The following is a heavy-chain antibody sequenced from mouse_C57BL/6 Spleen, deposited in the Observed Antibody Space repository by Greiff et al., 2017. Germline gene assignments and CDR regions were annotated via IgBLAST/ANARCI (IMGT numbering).Heavy chain of an antibody. CDR2: IDPSDSYT. Sequence: VQLQQPGAELVMPGASVKLSCKASGYTFTGYWMHWVKQRPGQGLEWIGEIDPSDSYTNYNQKFKGKSTLTVDKSSSTAYMQLSSLTSEDSAVYDCARSALYGSSPWFAYWGQGTLVTVSA. J-gene: IGHJ3*01. V-gene: IGHV1-69*01. D-gene: IGHD1-1*01. CDR3: ARSALYGSSPWFAY. CDR1: GYTFTGYW.